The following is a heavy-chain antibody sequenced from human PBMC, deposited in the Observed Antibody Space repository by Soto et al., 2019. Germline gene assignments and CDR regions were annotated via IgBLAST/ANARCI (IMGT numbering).Heavy chain of an antibody. V-gene: IGHV1-3*01. CDR3: ARQSGYCSSDSCRTGLDP. CDR1: GYSFIRHA. Sequence: ASVKVSCKASGYSFIRHAMHWVRQAPGERPEWMGWINGGNGNTKYSQKFQGRVKMTRDTSTTTVYMELTSLTHEDTAVYYCARQSGYCSSDSCRTGLDPWGQGTLVTVSS. J-gene: IGHJ5*02. D-gene: IGHD2-2*01. CDR2: INGGNGNT.